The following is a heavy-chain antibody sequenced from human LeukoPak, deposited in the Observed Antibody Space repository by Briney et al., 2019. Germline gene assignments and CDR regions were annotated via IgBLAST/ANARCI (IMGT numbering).Heavy chain of an antibody. J-gene: IGHJ3*02. V-gene: IGHV3-21*01. D-gene: IGHD3-16*01. CDR2: ISKSSTYI. CDR1: GFNFSTHT. CDR3: ARDLFDFYTWGSYGSFDI. Sequence: PGGSLRLSCAASGFNFSTHTMNWVRQAPGKGLEWVSSISKSSTYIYYTDSVKGRFTISRDNAKNSLYLQMNSLRAEDTAVYYCARDLFDFYTWGSYGSFDIWGQGTMVTVSP.